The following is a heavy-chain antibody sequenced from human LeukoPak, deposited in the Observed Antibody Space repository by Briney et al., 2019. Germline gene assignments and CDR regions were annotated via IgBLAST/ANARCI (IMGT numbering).Heavy chain of an antibody. Sequence: ASVKVSCKASGGTFSSYATSWVRQAPGQGLEWMGGIIPIFGTANYAQKFQGRVTITTDESTSTAYMELSSLRSEDTAVYYCASTVVPAAKGYYYYMDVWGKGTTVTVSS. CDR3: ASTVVPAAKGYYYYMDV. D-gene: IGHD2-2*01. CDR2: IIPIFGTA. J-gene: IGHJ6*03. V-gene: IGHV1-69*05. CDR1: GGTFSSYA.